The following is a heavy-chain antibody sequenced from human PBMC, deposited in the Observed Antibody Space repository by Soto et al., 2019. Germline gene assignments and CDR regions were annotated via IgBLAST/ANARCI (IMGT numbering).Heavy chain of an antibody. J-gene: IGHJ4*02. CDR1: GDSISSYY. CDR2: VYYSGST. V-gene: IGHV4-59*01. D-gene: IGHD6-6*01. Sequence: QVQLQESGPGLVKPSETLSLTCTVSGDSISSYYWSWIRQPPGKGLQWIGYVYYSGSTDYNPSLESRVTISVGTSKNPFSLKLSSVTAADTAIYYCARDRYSSSSGIDYWGQGTLVTVSS. CDR3: ARDRYSSSSGIDY.